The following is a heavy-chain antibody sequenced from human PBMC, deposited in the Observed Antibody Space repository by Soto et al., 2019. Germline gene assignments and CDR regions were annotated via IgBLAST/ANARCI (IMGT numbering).Heavy chain of an antibody. CDR1: RFRFSDFA. J-gene: IGHJ5*01. CDR2: IGGLGSDT. Sequence: DVQLLEAGGGLVQPGGSLTLSCAASRFRFSDFAMSWVRQAPGKGLECVSSIGGLGSDTYYADPVKGRFTISRDNSKSTLYLQMDGLRDEDTAVYYCAKDAVPYNGKWDWFDSWGQGTLVIVS. CDR3: AKDAVPYNGKWDWFDS. V-gene: IGHV3-23*01. D-gene: IGHD1-20*01.